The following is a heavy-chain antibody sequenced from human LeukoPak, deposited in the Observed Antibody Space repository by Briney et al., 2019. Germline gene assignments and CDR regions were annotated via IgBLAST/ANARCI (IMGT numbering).Heavy chain of an antibody. CDR2: IIPILGIA. CDR1: GGTFSSYT. Sequence: ASVKVSCKASGGTFSSYTISWVRQAPGQGLEWLGRIIPILGIANYAQKFQGRVTITADKSTSTAYMELSSLRSEDTAVYYCAQLVGATGTDYWGQGTLVTVSS. V-gene: IGHV1-69*02. D-gene: IGHD1-26*01. J-gene: IGHJ4*02. CDR3: AQLVGATGTDY.